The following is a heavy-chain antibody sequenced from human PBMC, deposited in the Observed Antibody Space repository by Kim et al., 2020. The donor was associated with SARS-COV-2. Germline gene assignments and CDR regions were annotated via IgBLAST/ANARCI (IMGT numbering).Heavy chain of an antibody. V-gene: IGHV1-18*04. Sequence: ASVKVSCKASGYTFTSYGISWVRQAPGQGLEWMGWISAYNGNTNYAQKLQGRVTMTTDTSTSTAYMELRSLRSDDTAVYYCARDAVTIFGVDYYYYGMDVWGQGTTVTVSS. CDR3: ARDAVTIFGVDYYYYGMDV. J-gene: IGHJ6*02. CDR1: GYTFTSYG. D-gene: IGHD3-3*01. CDR2: ISAYNGNT.